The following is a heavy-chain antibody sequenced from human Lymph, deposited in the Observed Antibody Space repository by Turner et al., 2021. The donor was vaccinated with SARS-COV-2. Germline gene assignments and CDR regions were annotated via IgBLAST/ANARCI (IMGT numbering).Heavy chain of an antibody. CDR1: AYTFTSYG. Sequence: QVQLVQSGAEVKKPGASVKVSCKAPAYTFTSYGISWVRQAPGQGLEWMGWISAYNGYTNDAEKLQGGVTMTTDTSTSTANMELRSLRSDDTAVYYCAREGYCSTTSCYRGQYYYYGMDVWGQGTTVTVSS. V-gene: IGHV1-18*04. CDR3: AREGYCSTTSCYRGQYYYYGMDV. J-gene: IGHJ6*02. D-gene: IGHD2-2*02. CDR2: ISAYNGYT.